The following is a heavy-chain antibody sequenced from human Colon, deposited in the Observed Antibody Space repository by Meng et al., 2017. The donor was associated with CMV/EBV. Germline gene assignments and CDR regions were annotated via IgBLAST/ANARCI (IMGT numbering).Heavy chain of an antibody. Sequence: ASVKVSCKASGYPFTTYGISWVRQAPGQGLDWMAWISTYDGKTDYAQKFQGRVTLTTDASTTTTYMELRGLTSDDTALYYCSRDQSSGFGSDYWGQGTLVTVSS. CDR2: ISTYDGKT. CDR3: SRDQSSGFGSDY. V-gene: IGHV1-18*01. D-gene: IGHD3-10*01. J-gene: IGHJ4*02. CDR1: GYPFTTYG.